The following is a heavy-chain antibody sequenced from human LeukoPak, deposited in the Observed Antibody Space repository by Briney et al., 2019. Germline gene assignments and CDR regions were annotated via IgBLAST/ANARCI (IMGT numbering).Heavy chain of an antibody. V-gene: IGHV4-59*01. CDR1: GGSISSYY. CDR2: IYFSGST. Sequence: SETLSLTCTVSGGSISSYYWSWIRQPPGKGLEWIGYIYFSGSTNYNPSLKSRVTISVDTSKNQFSLKLSSVTAADTAVYYCAKEQAVALDGWGQGTTVSVSS. CDR3: AKEQAVALDG. J-gene: IGHJ6*02.